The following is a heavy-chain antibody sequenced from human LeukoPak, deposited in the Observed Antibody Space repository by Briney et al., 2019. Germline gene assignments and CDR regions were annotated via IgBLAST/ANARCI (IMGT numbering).Heavy chain of an antibody. CDR2: IWYDGSNK. J-gene: IGHJ4*02. Sequence: GGSLRLSCAASAFSFSNYGMHWVRQAPGKGLEWVAVIWYDGSNKYYADSVKGRFTISRDNSKNTLYVQMSSLRAEDTAVYYCARSNNGGWGYCDYWGQGSLVTVSS. CDR3: ARSNNGGWGYCDY. D-gene: IGHD3-16*01. CDR1: AFSFSNYG. V-gene: IGHV3-33*01.